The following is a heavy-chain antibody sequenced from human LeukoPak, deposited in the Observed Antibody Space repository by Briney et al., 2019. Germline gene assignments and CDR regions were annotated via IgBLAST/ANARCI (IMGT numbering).Heavy chain of an antibody. D-gene: IGHD3-22*01. CDR1: GYTFTSYY. Sequence: ASVKVSCKASGYTFTSYYMHWVRQAPGQGLEWMGIINPSGGSTSYAQKFQGRVTMTRDTSTSTVYMELSSLRSEDTAVYYCARHQYYYDSSGYYGTDAFDIWGQGTMVTVSS. CDR3: ARHQYYYDSSGYYGTDAFDI. CDR2: INPSGGST. J-gene: IGHJ3*02. V-gene: IGHV1-46*01.